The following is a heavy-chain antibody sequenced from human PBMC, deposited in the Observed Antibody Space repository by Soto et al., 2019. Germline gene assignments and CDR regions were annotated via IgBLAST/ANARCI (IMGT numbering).Heavy chain of an antibody. Sequence: QVQLVQSGAEVKKPGSSVRVSCNASGDTFTFYSINWVRQAPGLGLEWMGRINPILSMSNYAQRSQGRVTMTADKSTSTAYMELSSLRSEDTAMYYCASSYGSGYRAFDYWGQGALVTVSS. J-gene: IGHJ4*02. CDR3: ASSYGSGYRAFDY. D-gene: IGHD3-10*01. V-gene: IGHV1-69*02. CDR2: INPILSMS. CDR1: GDTFTFYS.